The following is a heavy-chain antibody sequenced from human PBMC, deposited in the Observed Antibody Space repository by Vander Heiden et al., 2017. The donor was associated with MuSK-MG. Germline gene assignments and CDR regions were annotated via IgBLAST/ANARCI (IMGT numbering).Heavy chain of an antibody. CDR2: ISANSGGT. J-gene: IGHJ4*02. CDR3: ARVIPYDSSGYNQDFFDY. D-gene: IGHD3-22*01. Sequence: HMVQSAAALKNSGASGTVSCKDSGFTFTAAYIPWLRQAPGQGLGWLGWISANSGGTNYAQKIQGRVTLTRDTSISTAYMELRRLRSDDTAVYFCARVIPYDSSGYNQDFFDYWGQGTLVTVS. V-gene: IGHV1-2*02. CDR1: GFTFTAAY.